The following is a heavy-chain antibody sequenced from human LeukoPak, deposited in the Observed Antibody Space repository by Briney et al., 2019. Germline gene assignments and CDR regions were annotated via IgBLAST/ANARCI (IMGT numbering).Heavy chain of an antibody. J-gene: IGHJ4*02. CDR2: IYYSGST. CDR1: GGSIRTYY. Sequence: SETLPLTCSVSGGSIRTYYWSWIRQPPGKGLEWIGYIYYSGSTNYNPSLKSRVTISVDMSKNQFSLKLSSVTAADTAVYYCAREPRSSSDPYFFDFWGQGTLVTVSP. CDR3: AREPRSSSDPYFFDF. V-gene: IGHV4-59*01. D-gene: IGHD6-25*01.